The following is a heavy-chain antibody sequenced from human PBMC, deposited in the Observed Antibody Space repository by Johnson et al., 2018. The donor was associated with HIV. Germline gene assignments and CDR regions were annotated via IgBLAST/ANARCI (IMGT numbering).Heavy chain of an antibody. V-gene: IGHV3-30*04. CDR2: ISYDGSQK. CDR1: GFTFSSYA. Sequence: QVLLVESGGGVVQPGRSLRLSCAASGFTFSSYAMHWVRQAPGKGLEWVAVISYDGSQKYYVDSVKGRFTISRDNSKNTLYLQMNSLRAEDTAVYYCARGLAADAFDIWGQGTMVTVSS. CDR3: ARGLAADAFDI. D-gene: IGHD6-13*01. J-gene: IGHJ3*02.